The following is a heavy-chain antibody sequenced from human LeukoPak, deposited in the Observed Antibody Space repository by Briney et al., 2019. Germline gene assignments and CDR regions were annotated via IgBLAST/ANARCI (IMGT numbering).Heavy chain of an antibody. Sequence: SETLSLTCAVYGVSFSGYYWSWLRQPPGKGLEWIGEINHSGSTNYNPSLKSRVTISVATSKNQFSLKLSSVTAADTAVYYCASSLLGSSGWPESEYFHHWGQGTLVTVSS. CDR3: ASSLLGSSGWPESEYFHH. D-gene: IGHD6-19*01. V-gene: IGHV4-34*01. J-gene: IGHJ1*01. CDR2: INHSGST. CDR1: GVSFSGYY.